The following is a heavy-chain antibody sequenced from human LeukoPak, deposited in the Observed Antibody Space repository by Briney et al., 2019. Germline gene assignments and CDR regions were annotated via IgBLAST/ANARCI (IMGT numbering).Heavy chain of an antibody. CDR1: GFTVSSNY. CDR2: IYSGGST. Sequence: PGGSLRLSCAASGFTVSSNYMSWVRQAPGKGLEWVSVIYSGGSTYYADSVKGRFTISRDNSKNTLYLQMNSLRAEDTAVYYCARDFGEDAFDIWGQGTMVTVSS. V-gene: IGHV3-53*01. CDR3: ARDFGEDAFDI. D-gene: IGHD3-3*01. J-gene: IGHJ3*02.